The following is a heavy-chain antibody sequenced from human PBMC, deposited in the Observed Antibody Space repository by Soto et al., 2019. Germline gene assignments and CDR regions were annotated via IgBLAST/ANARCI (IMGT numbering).Heavy chain of an antibody. D-gene: IGHD4-4*01. CDR3: AITTSTVSYWFDP. J-gene: IGHJ5*02. CDR2: IKEDGTEQ. CDR1: GFSFSGYW. V-gene: IGHV3-7*03. Sequence: LGGPLKLSCAASGFSFSGYWMSWVRQAPVKGPEWVANIKEDGTEQHYVDSVKGRFTISRDNSENSLFLQMNNLRAEDSAIYYCAITTSTVSYWFDPWGPGTQVTVSS.